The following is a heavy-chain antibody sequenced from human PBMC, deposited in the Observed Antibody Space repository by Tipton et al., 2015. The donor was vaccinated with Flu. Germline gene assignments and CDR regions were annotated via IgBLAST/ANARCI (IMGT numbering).Heavy chain of an antibody. D-gene: IGHD3-9*01. CDR1: GGSMRSYY. CDR2: FYTSGST. V-gene: IGHV4-4*07. J-gene: IGHJ4*02. CDR3: TRGGHYDILTRSPRYYFDY. Sequence: TLSLTCTVSGGSMRSYYWSWIRQPAGKGLEWIGRFYTSGSTNYHPSLKSRVTMSVDTSKNQFSLRLTSVTAADTAVYYCTRGGHYDILTRSPRYYFDYWGQGTLVTVSS.